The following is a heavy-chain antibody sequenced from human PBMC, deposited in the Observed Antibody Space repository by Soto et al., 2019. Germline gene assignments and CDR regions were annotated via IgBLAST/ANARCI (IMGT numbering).Heavy chain of an antibody. V-gene: IGHV3-23*01. J-gene: IGHJ4*02. Sequence: HPGGYRRLSCAASGFTFNNYAMTWVRQTPGKGLEWVSVISGSDDRTYYANSVKGRFTISRDNSKSTLYLQMNSLRAEDTAVYYCAKCSIASCYSTPHYWGQGT. D-gene: IGHD2-2*01. CDR1: GFTFNNYA. CDR2: ISGSDDRT. CDR3: AKCSIASCYSTPHY.